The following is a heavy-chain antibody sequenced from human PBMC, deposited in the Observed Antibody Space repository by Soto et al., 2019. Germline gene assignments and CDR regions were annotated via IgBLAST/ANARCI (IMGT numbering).Heavy chain of an antibody. CDR3: ASYRREWNGGDYYYGMDV. J-gene: IGHJ6*02. V-gene: IGHV1-69*13. Sequence: ASVKVSCKASGGTFSSYAISWVRQAPGQGLEWMGGIIPIFGTANYAQKFQGRVTITADESTSTAYMELSSLRSEDTAVYYCASYRREWNGGDYYYGMDVWGQGTTVTVSS. CDR2: IIPIFGTA. D-gene: IGHD1-1*01. CDR1: GGTFSSYA.